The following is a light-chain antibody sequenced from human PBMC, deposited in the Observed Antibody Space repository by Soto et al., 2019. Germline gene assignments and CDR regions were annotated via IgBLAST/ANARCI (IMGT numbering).Light chain of an antibody. V-gene: IGKV1-5*01. Sequence: DSQMTQAPSTLSAYVGGRVTITCRASQSISSWLAWYQQKPGKAPKLLIYDASSLESGVPSRFSGSGSGTEFTLTISSLQPDDFATYYCQQYNSYSLTFGQGTKVDIK. CDR3: QQYNSYSLT. CDR2: DAS. J-gene: IGKJ1*01. CDR1: QSISSW.